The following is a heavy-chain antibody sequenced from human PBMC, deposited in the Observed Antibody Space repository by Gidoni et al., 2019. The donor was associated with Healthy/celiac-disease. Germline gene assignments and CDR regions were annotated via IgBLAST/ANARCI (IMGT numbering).Heavy chain of an antibody. V-gene: IGHV4-39*01. CDR3: ASAENYYDSSGYPDY. J-gene: IGHJ4*02. CDR2: IYYSGST. Sequence: QLQLQESGPGLVKPSETLSRTCTVSGGSISSSSYYWGWIRQPPGKGLEWIGSIYYSGSTYYNPSLKSRVTISVDTSKNQFSLKLSSVTAADTAVYYCASAENYYDSSGYPDYWGQGTLVNVSS. CDR1: GGSISSSSYY. D-gene: IGHD3-22*01.